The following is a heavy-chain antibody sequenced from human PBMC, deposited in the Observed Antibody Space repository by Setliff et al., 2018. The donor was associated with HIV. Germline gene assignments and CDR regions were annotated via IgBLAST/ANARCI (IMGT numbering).Heavy chain of an antibody. CDR1: GYNFTSHD. D-gene: IGHD2-2*01. CDR3: ARGYCSSTSCYGIYYFDN. V-gene: IGHV1-8*01. Sequence: RASVKVSCKASGYNFTSHDINWVRQAPGQGLEWMGWMNPKSGNTGYARKFQGRVTMTRKTSISTAYMELRSLRSDDTAVYYCARGYCSSTSCYGIYYFDNWGQGTPVTVSS. J-gene: IGHJ4*02. CDR2: MNPKSGNT.